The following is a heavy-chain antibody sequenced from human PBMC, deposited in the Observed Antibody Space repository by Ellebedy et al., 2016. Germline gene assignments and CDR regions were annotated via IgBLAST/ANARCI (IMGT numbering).Heavy chain of an antibody. CDR2: INEDGSAK. D-gene: IGHD4-23*01. Sequence: GESLKISCAASGFTFSSYWMSWVRQAPGKGLEWVAKINEDGSAKYYVDSVKGRLTISRDNAKNSMYLQMNSLRDEDTAVYYCARDPGHGGYLDYWGQGTLVTVSS. V-gene: IGHV3-7*01. J-gene: IGHJ4*02. CDR3: ARDPGHGGYLDY. CDR1: GFTFSSYW.